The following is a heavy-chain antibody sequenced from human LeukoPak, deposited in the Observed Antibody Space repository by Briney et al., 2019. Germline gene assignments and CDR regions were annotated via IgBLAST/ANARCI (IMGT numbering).Heavy chain of an antibody. Sequence: ASVKVSCKASGYTFTGYGISWVRQAPGQGLEWMGWISAYNGNTNYAQKLQGRVTMTTDTSTSTAYMELRSMRSDDTAVYYCARDRDSSGWFWAGPYYYYYGMDVWGQGTTVTVSS. V-gene: IGHV1-18*01. CDR3: ARDRDSSGWFWAGPYYYYYGMDV. D-gene: IGHD6-19*01. CDR2: ISAYNGNT. J-gene: IGHJ6*02. CDR1: GYTFTGYG.